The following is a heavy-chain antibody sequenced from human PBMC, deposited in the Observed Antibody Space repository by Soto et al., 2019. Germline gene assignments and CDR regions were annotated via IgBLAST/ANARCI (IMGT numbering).Heavy chain of an antibody. CDR2: INPYSGNT. J-gene: IGHJ6*02. Sequence: ASVKVSCKASGYTFTSHDIHWLRQASGQGLEWMGSINPYSGNTVFAPKFQDRIAMTRDTSITTAYMESNSLSSGDTAVYFCSSLSSMDVWGQGTTVTVSS. V-gene: IGHV1-8*01. CDR3: SSLSSMDV. CDR1: GYTFTSHD. D-gene: IGHD6-6*01.